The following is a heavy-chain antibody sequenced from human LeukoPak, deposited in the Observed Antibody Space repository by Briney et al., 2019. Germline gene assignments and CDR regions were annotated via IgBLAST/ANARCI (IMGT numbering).Heavy chain of an antibody. D-gene: IGHD1-26*01. Sequence: ASVKVSCKASGYTFTGYYMHWVRHAPGQGLDWMGWINPNSGGTNYAQKFQGRVTMTRDTSISTAYMELSRLRSDDTAVYYCARRAPYSGSVYFDYWGQGTLVIVSS. CDR1: GYTFTGYY. CDR2: INPNSGGT. CDR3: ARRAPYSGSVYFDY. V-gene: IGHV1-2*02. J-gene: IGHJ4*02.